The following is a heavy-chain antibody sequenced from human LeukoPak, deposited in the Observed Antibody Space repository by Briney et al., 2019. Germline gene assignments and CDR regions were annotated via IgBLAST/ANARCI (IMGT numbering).Heavy chain of an antibody. D-gene: IGHD4-17*01. Sequence: PSETLSLTCTVSGGSIRGSYWSWILQPPGKGLEWIAYMYNSGSTNYNPSLKSRVTISIDTSKNQFSLKLSSLTAADTAIYYCARGIESYGDYGYWGQGILVTVSS. V-gene: IGHV4-59*01. CDR3: ARGIESYGDYGY. J-gene: IGHJ4*02. CDR1: GGSIRGSY. CDR2: MYNSGST.